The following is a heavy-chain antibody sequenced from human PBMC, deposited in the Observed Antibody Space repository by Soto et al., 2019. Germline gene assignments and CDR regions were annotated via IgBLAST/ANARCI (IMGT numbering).Heavy chain of an antibody. J-gene: IGHJ4*02. CDR2: ISGGNGNT. D-gene: IGHD2-2*01. V-gene: IGHV1-3*01. CDR1: GYIFTKSA. Sequence: ASVKVSCKASGYIFTKSAMHWVRQAPGQRLEWMGWISGGNGNTKYSPKLQDRVTITRDTSASTAYMELSSLRSEDTALYYCARDGVPAGNFNFDCWGQGTLVTVS. CDR3: ARDGVPAGNFNFDC.